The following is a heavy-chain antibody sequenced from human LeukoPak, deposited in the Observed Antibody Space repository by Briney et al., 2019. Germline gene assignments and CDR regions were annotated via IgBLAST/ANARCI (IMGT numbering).Heavy chain of an antibody. CDR1: GFTFSDYY. V-gene: IGHV3-11*01. CDR3: AREYYYDSSGLDV. D-gene: IGHD3-22*01. J-gene: IGHJ6*02. CDR2: FISSANTI. Sequence: GGSLRLSCAASGFTFSDYYMSWIRQAPGKGLEWVSYFISSANTIYYADSVKGRFTISRDNAKNSLYLQMNSLRAEDTAVYYCAREYYYDSSGLDVWGQGTTVTVSS.